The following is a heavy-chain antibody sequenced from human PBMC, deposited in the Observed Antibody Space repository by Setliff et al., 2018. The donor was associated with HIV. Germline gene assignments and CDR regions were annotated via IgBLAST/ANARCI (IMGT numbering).Heavy chain of an antibody. V-gene: IGHV3-30*02. CDR1: GFTFSSYA. Sequence: GGSLRLSCAASGFTFSSYAMSWVRQAPGKGLEWVAFIRYDGSNKYYADSVKGRFTISRDNSKNTLYLRMNSLRAEDTAVYYCAQAQTSVSGSYYQYLQHWGQGTLVTVSS. CDR3: AQAQTSVSGSYYQYLQH. D-gene: IGHD3-10*01. J-gene: IGHJ1*01. CDR2: IRYDGSNK.